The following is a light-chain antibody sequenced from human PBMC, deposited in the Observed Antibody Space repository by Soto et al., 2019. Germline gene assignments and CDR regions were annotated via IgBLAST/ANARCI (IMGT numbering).Light chain of an antibody. CDR3: QQYYSSPRT. CDR1: QSVLYSSKNKNY. J-gene: IGKJ1*01. CDR2: WAS. V-gene: IGKV4-1*01. Sequence: DIVMTQSPDSLAVSLGERATINCKSSQSVLYSSKNKNYLAWYKQKPGQPPKLLIYWASTRESGVPDRFSGSGSGTDFTLTISSLQAEDVAVYYCQQYYSSPRTFGQGTKVEIK.